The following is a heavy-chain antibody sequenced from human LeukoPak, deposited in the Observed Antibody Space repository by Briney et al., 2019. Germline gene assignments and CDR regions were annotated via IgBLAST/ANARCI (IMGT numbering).Heavy chain of an antibody. V-gene: IGHV3-9*01. CDR1: GFTFDDYA. CDR3: AKARFGELLYPPIL. D-gene: IGHD3-10*01. Sequence: GGSLRLSCAASGFTFDDYAMHWVRQAPGKGLEWVSGISWNSGSIGYADSVKGRFTISRDNAKNSLYLQMNSLRAEDTALYYCAKARFGELLYPPILWGQGTLVTVSS. CDR2: ISWNSGSI. J-gene: IGHJ4*02.